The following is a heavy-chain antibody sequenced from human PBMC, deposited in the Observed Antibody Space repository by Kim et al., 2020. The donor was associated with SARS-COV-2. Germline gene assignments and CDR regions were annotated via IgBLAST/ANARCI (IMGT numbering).Heavy chain of an antibody. CDR1: GGSISSGGYY. V-gene: IGHV4-31*03. D-gene: IGHD3-10*01. CDR3: ARVSGVLGSGVGNGYYYYGMDV. Sequence: SETLSLTCTVSGGSISSGGYYWSWIRQHPGKGLEWIGYIYYSGSTYYNPSLKSRVTISVDTSKNQFSLKLSSVTAADTAVYYCARVSGVLGSGVGNGYYYYGMDVWGQGTTVTVSS. CDR2: IYYSGST. J-gene: IGHJ6*02.